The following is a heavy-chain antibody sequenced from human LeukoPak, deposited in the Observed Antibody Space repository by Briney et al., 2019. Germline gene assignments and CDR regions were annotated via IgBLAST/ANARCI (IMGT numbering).Heavy chain of an antibody. D-gene: IGHD6-13*01. J-gene: IGHJ4*02. CDR1: GGTFSSYA. V-gene: IGHV1-69*06. CDR2: IIPIFGTA. CDR3: AREGAGYSSSWLFDY. Sequence: SVKVSCKASGGTFSSYAISWVRQAPGQGLEWMGGIIPIFGTANYAQKFQGRVRITEDKSTSTAYMELSSLRSEDTAVYYCAREGAGYSSSWLFDYWGQGTLVTVSS.